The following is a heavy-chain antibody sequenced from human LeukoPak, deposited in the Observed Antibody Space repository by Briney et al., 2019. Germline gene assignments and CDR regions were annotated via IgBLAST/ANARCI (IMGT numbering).Heavy chain of an antibody. D-gene: IGHD4-17*01. CDR1: GGSISSYY. CDR2: IYYSGST. V-gene: IGHV4-59*01. CDR3: ARMGDYGDYYFGY. J-gene: IGHJ4*02. Sequence: SETLSLTCTVSGGSISSYYWSWIRQPPGKGLEWIGYIYYSGSTNYNPSLKSRVTISVDTSKNQFSLKLSSVTAADTAVYYCARMGDYGDYYFGYWGQGTLVTVSS.